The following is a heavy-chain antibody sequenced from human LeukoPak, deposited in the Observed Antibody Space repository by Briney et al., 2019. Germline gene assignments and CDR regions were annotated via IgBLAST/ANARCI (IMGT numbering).Heavy chain of an antibody. J-gene: IGHJ4*02. V-gene: IGHV3-74*01. CDR1: GFTFSSYW. CDR3: ASSRITMVRGVLRDY. CDR2: INSDGSST. D-gene: IGHD3-10*01. Sequence: GGSLRLSCAASGFTFSSYWMHWVRQAPGKGLVWVPRINSDGSSTSYADSVKGRFTISRDNAKNTLYLQMNSLRAEDTAVYYCASSRITMVRGVLRDYWGQGTLVTVSS.